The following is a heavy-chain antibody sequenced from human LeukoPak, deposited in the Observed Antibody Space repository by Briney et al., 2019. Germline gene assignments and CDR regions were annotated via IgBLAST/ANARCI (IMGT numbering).Heavy chain of an antibody. CDR3: TREHPVGYSIN. D-gene: IGHD2-15*01. Sequence: HSQTLSLTCAISGDSVSSNSDTWNWIRQSPSRGLEWLGRTYYRSKWYKDYAECLKSRITINPDTSKNQFSLQLNSVTPEDTALYYCTREHPVGYSINWGQGILVTVSS. V-gene: IGHV6-1*01. CDR2: TYYRSKWYK. CDR1: GDSVSSNSDT. J-gene: IGHJ4*02.